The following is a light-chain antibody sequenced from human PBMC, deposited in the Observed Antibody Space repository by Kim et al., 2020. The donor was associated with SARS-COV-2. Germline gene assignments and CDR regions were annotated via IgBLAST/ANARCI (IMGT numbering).Light chain of an antibody. V-gene: IGKV1-33*01. Sequence: DIQMTQSPSSLSASVGDRVTITCQASQDITNYLNWYQQKPGKAPNLLIYAASNLETGVPSRFSGSGSGTDFTFTINSLQPEDIATYYCQQYDNLPTFGQGARLEIK. CDR1: QDITNY. J-gene: IGKJ5*01. CDR2: AAS. CDR3: QQYDNLPT.